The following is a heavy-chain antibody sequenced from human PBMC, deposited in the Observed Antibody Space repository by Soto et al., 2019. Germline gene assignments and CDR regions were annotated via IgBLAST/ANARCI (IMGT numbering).Heavy chain of an antibody. CDR1: GFTFSSYG. CDR3: ARDRDTSGYRGPNYGMDV. V-gene: IGHV3-33*01. CDR2: IWYDGSNK. Sequence: PGESLKISCAASGFTFSSYGMHWVRQAPGKGLEWVAAIWYDGSNKYYADSVEGRFTISRDNYKNTLYLQMNSLRAEDTAVYYCARDRDTSGYRGPNYGMDVWGQGTTVTVSS. J-gene: IGHJ6*02. D-gene: IGHD3-22*01.